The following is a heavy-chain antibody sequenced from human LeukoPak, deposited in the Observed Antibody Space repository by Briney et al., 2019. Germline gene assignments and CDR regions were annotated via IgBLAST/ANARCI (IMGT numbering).Heavy chain of an antibody. CDR1: RGSISSGDYY. J-gene: IGHJ4*02. V-gene: IGHV4-30-4*01. CDR2: IYYSVST. Sequence: SETLSLTCTVSRGSISSGDYYWSWIRQPPGKGLEWIGYIYYSVSTYYNPSLKSRVTISVDTSKNQFSLKLSSVTAADTAVYYCASLSPEGYFDYWGQGTLVTVSS. CDR3: ASLSPEGYFDY.